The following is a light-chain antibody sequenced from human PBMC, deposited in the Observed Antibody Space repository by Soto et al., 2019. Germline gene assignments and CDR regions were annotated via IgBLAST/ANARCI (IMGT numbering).Light chain of an antibody. CDR2: GAS. CDR3: QQYNNWPPYT. J-gene: IGKJ2*01. V-gene: IGKV3-15*01. Sequence: EIVMTQSPATLSVSPGERATLSCRASQSVSSNLAWYQQKPGQAPRLLIYGASTRATGIPARFSGSGSGTEYTHTISSLQSEDFAVYSCQQYNNWPPYTFGQGTKLEIK. CDR1: QSVSSN.